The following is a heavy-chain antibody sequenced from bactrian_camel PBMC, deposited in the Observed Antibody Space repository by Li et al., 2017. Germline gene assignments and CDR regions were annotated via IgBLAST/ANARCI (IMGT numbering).Heavy chain of an antibody. V-gene: IGHV3-2*01. J-gene: IGHJ4*01. Sequence: VQLVESGGGLVQPGGSLRLSCAASGFTWSSSYISWVRQAPGKGLEWVSSIYSDGSMTAYADSVKGRFTISRDNATNTVYLQMNSLEPEDTAVYYCVSLVGRPLVHQGTQVTVS. CDR1: GFTWSSSY. CDR2: IYSDGSMT. D-gene: IGHD2*01.